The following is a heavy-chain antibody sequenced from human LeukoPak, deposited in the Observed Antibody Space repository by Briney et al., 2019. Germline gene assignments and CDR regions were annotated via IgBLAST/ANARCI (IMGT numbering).Heavy chain of an antibody. Sequence: PGGSLRPSCAASGFTFSSYAMSWVRQAPGKGLEWVSTVSGSGGDTNYADSVKGRFTISRDNSKNTLYLHMNSLRAEDTAVYYCAKGRGSSTSCYDYWGQGTLVTVSS. CDR3: AKGRGSSTSCYDY. CDR2: VSGSGGDT. J-gene: IGHJ4*02. CDR1: GFTFSSYA. D-gene: IGHD2-2*01. V-gene: IGHV3-23*01.